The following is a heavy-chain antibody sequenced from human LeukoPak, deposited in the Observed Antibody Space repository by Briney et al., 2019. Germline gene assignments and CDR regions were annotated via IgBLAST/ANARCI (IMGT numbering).Heavy chain of an antibody. CDR2: IYTSESA. Sequence: SQTLSLACTVSGGSITSGGYSWNWIRQPAGKGLEWIGRIYTSESANYNPFLKGRVTFSVDTSKNHFSLNLSSVTAADTAIYYCARTLMPSIHEAFHIWGQGTTVTVSS. CDR3: ARTLMPSIHEAFHI. J-gene: IGHJ3*02. V-gene: IGHV4-61*02. CDR1: GGSITSGGYS. D-gene: IGHD2-2*01.